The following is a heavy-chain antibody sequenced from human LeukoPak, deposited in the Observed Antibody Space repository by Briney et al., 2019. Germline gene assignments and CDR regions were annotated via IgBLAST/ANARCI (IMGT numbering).Heavy chain of an antibody. D-gene: IGHD3-22*01. CDR1: GFTFSSYA. J-gene: IGHJ6*02. V-gene: IGHV3-23*01. CDR3: AKCHYYDSSGYYYGMDA. CDR2: ISGSGGST. Sequence: PGGSLRLSCAASGFTFSSYAMSWVRQAPGKGLEWVSAISGSGGSTYYADSVKGRFTISRDNSKNTLYLQMNSLRAEDTAVYYCAKCHYYDSSGYYYGMDAWGQGTTVTVSS.